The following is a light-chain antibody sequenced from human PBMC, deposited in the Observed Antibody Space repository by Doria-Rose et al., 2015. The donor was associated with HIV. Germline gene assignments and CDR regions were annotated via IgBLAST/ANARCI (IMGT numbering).Light chain of an antibody. CDR1: SSGVGSYNP. V-gene: IGLV2-23*02. CDR3: CSYAGTSYV. J-gene: IGLJ1*01. CDR2: EVN. Sequence: QPVLTQPASVSGSPGQSITISCTGTSSGVGSYNPVSWYQQHPGKAPKLMIYEVNKRPSGVSNRFSGSKSGNTASLTISGLQAEDEADYYCCSYAGTSYVFGTGTKVTVL.